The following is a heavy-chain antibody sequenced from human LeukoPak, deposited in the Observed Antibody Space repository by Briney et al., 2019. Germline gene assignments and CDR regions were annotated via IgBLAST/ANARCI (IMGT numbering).Heavy chain of an antibody. CDR3: ARVTYYYGSGSFYYYYYGMDV. D-gene: IGHD3-10*01. Sequence: GGSLRLSCVASGFTFSDYYMTWIRQAPGKGPEWVSYISSSDSTIYYADSVKGRFTISRDNAKNLLYLQMNSLRAEDTAVYYCARVTYYYGSGSFYYYYYGMDVWGQGTTVTVSS. V-gene: IGHV3-11*01. CDR2: ISSSDSTI. CDR1: GFTFSDYY. J-gene: IGHJ6*02.